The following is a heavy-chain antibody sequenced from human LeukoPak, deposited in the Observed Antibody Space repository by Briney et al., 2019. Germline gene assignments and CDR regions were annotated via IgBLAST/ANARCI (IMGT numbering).Heavy chain of an antibody. J-gene: IGHJ5*02. CDR1: GYTLTSYD. CDR2: MNPNSGNT. Sequence: ASVKVSCKASGYTLTSYDINWVRQATGQGLEWMGWMNPNSGNTGYAQKFQGRVTMTRNTSISTAYMELSSLRSEDTAVYYCARGLGRWNWFDPWGQGTLVTVSS. D-gene: IGHD4-23*01. V-gene: IGHV1-8*01. CDR3: ARGLGRWNWFDP.